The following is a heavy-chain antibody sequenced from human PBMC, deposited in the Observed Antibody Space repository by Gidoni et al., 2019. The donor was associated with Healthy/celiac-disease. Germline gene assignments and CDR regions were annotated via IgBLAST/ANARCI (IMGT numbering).Heavy chain of an antibody. CDR3: AKVLGIAVAGNPAYFDY. CDR1: GFNFSSYA. V-gene: IGHV3-23*01. Sequence: EVQLLESGGGLVQPGGSLRLSCADSGFNFSSYALSWVRQAPGKGLEWVSAIRGSGGSTYYADSVKGRFTISRDNSKNTLYLQMNSLRAEDTAVYYCAKVLGIAVAGNPAYFDYWGQGTLVTVSS. D-gene: IGHD6-19*01. J-gene: IGHJ4*02. CDR2: IRGSGGST.